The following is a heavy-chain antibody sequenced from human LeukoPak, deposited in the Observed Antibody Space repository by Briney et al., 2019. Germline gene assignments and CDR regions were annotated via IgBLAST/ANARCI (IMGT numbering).Heavy chain of an antibody. V-gene: IGHV1-69*13. CDR2: IIPIFGTA. D-gene: IGHD1-7*01. J-gene: IGHJ4*02. CDR1: GGTFSSYA. CDR3: ARSRGNWNYDRFDY. Sequence: ASVKVSCKASGGTFSSYAISWVRQTPGQGLGCMGGIIPIFGTANYAQKFEGRVTITADESTSTAYMELSSLRSEDTAVYYCARSRGNWNYDRFDYWGQGTLVTVSS.